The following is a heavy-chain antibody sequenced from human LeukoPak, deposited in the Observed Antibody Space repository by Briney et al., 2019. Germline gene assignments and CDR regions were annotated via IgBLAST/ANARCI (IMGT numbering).Heavy chain of an antibody. CDR2: ISYDGSNK. D-gene: IGHD3-10*01. V-gene: IGHV3-30*18. CDR1: GSTFSSYG. Sequence: GGSLRLSCAASGSTFSSYGMHWVRQAPGKGLEWVAVISYDGSNKYYADSVKGRFTISRDNSKNTLYLQMNSLRAEDTAVYYCAEPRSYGLHDAFDIWGQGTMVTVSS. CDR3: AEPRSYGLHDAFDI. J-gene: IGHJ3*02.